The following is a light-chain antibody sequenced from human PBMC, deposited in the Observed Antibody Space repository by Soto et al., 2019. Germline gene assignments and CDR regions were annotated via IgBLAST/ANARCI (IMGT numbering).Light chain of an antibody. J-gene: IGLJ1*01. V-gene: IGLV2-14*03. Sequence: QSALTQPASVSGSPGQSITISCTGTSSDIGGYNYVSWYQNHPSKAKKLNNYDFSKRPSGVSKPFSGSKSGNTASQNISGLQPEDEADYYCSSYTTSNTRQIVFGTGTKVTVL. CDR2: DFS. CDR3: SSYTTSNTRQIV. CDR1: SSDIGGYNY.